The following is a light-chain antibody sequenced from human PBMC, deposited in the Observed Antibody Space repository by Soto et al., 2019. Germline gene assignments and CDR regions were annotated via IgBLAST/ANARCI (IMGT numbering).Light chain of an antibody. V-gene: IGLV2-14*01. Sequence: SALTQPASVSGSPGQSITISCTGTSSDVGGYNYVSWYQQHPGKAPKLMIYEVSNRPSGVSNRFSGSKSGNTASLTISGLQVEDEADYYCSSYTSSSTLVFGGGTKLTVL. CDR1: SSDVGGYNY. CDR3: SSYTSSSTLV. J-gene: IGLJ2*01. CDR2: EVS.